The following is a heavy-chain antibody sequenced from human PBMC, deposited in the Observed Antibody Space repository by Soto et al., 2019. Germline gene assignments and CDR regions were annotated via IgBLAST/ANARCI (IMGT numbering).Heavy chain of an antibody. CDR3: ARGPRVEMATIPAEYFQH. CDR1: GGSISSYY. Sequence: PSETLSLTCTVSGGSISSYYWSWIRQPPGKGLEWIGYIYYSGSTNYNPSLKSRVTISVDTSKNQFSLKLSSVTAGDTAVYYCARGPRVEMATIPAEYFQHWGQGTLVTVSS. D-gene: IGHD5-12*01. CDR2: IYYSGST. J-gene: IGHJ1*01. V-gene: IGHV4-59*01.